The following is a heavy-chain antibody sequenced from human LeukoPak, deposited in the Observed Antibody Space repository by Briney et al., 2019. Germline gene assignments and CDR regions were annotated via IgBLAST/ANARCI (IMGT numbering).Heavy chain of an antibody. V-gene: IGHV1-2*02. J-gene: IGHJ4*02. D-gene: IGHD5-18*01. CDR2: INPNSGGT. CDR1: GYTFTGYY. Sequence: ASVKVSCKASGYTFTGYYMHWVRQAPGQGLEWMGWINPNSGGTNCAQKFQGRVTMTRDTSISTAYMELSRLRSDDTAVYYCAATENRGYSYGYFVDYWGQGTLVTVSS. CDR3: AATENRGYSYGYFVDY.